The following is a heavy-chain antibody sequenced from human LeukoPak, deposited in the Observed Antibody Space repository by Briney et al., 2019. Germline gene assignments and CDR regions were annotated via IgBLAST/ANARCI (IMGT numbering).Heavy chain of an antibody. CDR2: ISTSSSYI. J-gene: IGHJ4*02. V-gene: IGHV3-21*01. CDR1: GFTFNGYS. CDR3: AREDCSSTSCYDPSVSDY. Sequence: PGGSLRLSCTASGFTFNGYSMNWVRQAPGKGLEWVSSISTSSSYIYYADSVKGRFTISRNNPKNSLYLQMNSLRAEDTAVYYCAREDCSSTSCYDPSVSDYWGQGTLVTVSS. D-gene: IGHD2-2*01.